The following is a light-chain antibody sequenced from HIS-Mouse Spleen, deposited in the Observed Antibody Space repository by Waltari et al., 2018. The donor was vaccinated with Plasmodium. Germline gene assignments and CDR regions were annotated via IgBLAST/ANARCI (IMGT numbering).Light chain of an antibody. CDR2: GKN. V-gene: IGLV3-19*01. CDR3: NSRDSSGNHLGVV. CDR1: SLRSYY. Sequence: SSELTQDPAVSVALGQTVRITCQGGSLRSYYAGWYKQKPGQAPVLVIYGKNNRPPGIPERFSGSSSGNTASLTITGAQAEDEADYYCNSRDSSGNHLGVVFGGGTKLTVL. J-gene: IGLJ2*01.